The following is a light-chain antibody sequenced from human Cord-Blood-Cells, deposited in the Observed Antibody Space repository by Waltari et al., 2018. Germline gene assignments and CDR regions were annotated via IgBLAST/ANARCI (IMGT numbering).Light chain of an antibody. V-gene: IGKV4-1*01. CDR3: QQYYSTPPYT. Sequence: DIVMTQSPDSLAVSLGERATINCKSRQRVLYSSNNKNYLAWYQHKPGPPPKLLIYWASTRESGVPDRFSGSGFGTDFTLTISSLQAEDVAVYYCQQYYSTPPYTLGQGTKLEIK. CDR1: QRVLYSSNNKNY. CDR2: WAS. J-gene: IGKJ2*01.